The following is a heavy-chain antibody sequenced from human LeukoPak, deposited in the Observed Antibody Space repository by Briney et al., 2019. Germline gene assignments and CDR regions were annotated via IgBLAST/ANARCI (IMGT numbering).Heavy chain of an antibody. CDR2: ISGSGGST. CDR1: GVTFSSYA. V-gene: IGHV3-23*01. CDR3: AKDIYYDFWSGYYGTFDY. D-gene: IGHD3-3*01. Sequence: PGGSLRLSCAASGVTFSSYAMSWVRQAPGKGLEWVSAISGSGGSTYYADSVKGRFTISRDNSKNTLYLQMNSLRAEDTAVYYCAKDIYYDFWSGYYGTFDYWGQGTLVTVSS. J-gene: IGHJ4*02.